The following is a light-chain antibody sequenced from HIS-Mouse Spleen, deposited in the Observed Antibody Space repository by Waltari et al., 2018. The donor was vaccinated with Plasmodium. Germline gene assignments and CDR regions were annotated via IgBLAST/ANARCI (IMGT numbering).Light chain of an antibody. CDR2: DAS. Sequence: IQMTQSPSSLSASVGDRVTITCQASQDISNHLNWYQQKRGKAPKLLIYDASNLETGVPTRFSGSGSGTDYAFNISRLQPEDIGRYYCEQYDNLPLTFGGGPKVAIK. CDR3: EQYDNLPLT. V-gene: IGKV1-33*01. CDR1: QDISNH. J-gene: IGKJ4*01.